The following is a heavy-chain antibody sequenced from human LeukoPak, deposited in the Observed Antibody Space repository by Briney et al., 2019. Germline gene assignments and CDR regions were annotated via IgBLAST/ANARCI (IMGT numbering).Heavy chain of an antibody. CDR3: ARLPYCGGDCYPNWFDT. CDR2: IYPGDPDT. CDR1: GYSFTSYW. D-gene: IGHD2-21*02. J-gene: IGHJ5*02. V-gene: IGHV5-51*01. Sequence: GESLKISCKGSGYSFTSYWIGWVRQMPGKGLEWMGIIYPGDPDTRYSPSFQGQVTISADKSISTAYLQWSSLKASDIAMYYCARLPYCGGDCYPNWFDTWGQGTLVTVSS.